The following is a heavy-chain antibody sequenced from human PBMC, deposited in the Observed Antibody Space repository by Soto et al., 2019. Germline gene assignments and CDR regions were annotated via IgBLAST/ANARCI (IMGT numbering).Heavy chain of an antibody. D-gene: IGHD5-12*01. CDR3: AREGFSGYEALDY. Sequence: QVHLQESGPGLLKPSETLSLTCSVSGGPIRSYYLSWVRQAPGKGLEWLADIAYNGITGYNPSLRSRVTISGDTSQNVFSLKMTSVTAADTAVYYCAREGFSGYEALDYWGQGILVTVSS. J-gene: IGHJ4*02. CDR2: IAYNGIT. CDR1: GGPIRSYY. V-gene: IGHV4-59*01.